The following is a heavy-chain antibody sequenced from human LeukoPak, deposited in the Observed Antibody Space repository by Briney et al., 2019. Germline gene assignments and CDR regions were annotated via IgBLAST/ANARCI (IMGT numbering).Heavy chain of an antibody. J-gene: IGHJ4*02. V-gene: IGHV1-2*02. CDR2: INLKSGGT. CDR1: GYTFTGYY. D-gene: IGHD3-3*01. CDR3: ARGGWGRFLEPYYFDY. Sequence: ASVKVSCKASGYTFTGYYMHWVRQAPGQGLEWMGWINLKSGGTNYAQKFQGRVTMTRDTSISTAYMELSRLRSDGTAVYYCARGGWGRFLEPYYFDYWGQGILVTVSS.